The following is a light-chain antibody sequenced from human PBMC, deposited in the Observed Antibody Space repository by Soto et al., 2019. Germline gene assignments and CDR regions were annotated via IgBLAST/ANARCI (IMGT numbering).Light chain of an antibody. CDR1: SSNIGSGYE. CDR2: GNI. CDR3: QSYDSSLSGVV. V-gene: IGLV1-40*01. Sequence: QSVMTQPPSVSGAPGRRVTISCTGSSSNIGSGYEVHWYQQLPGTAPKLLIYGNIYRPSGVPDRFSGSKSDTSVSLAITGLQAEDEADYHCQSYDSSLSGVVFGGGTQLTVL. J-gene: IGLJ2*01.